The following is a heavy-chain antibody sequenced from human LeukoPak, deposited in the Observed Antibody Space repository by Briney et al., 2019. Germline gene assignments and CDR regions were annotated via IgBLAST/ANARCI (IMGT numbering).Heavy chain of an antibody. Sequence: GGSLKLSCVASGFSFGNYAMSWVRQAPGKGLQWVSQISGTGGATWYAGFARDRFTISRDNSKKTLYLQMSGLRVEDTAMYYCVKDPRDTYGTNWFVSWGQGTLLIVSS. CDR2: ISGTGGAT. V-gene: IGHV3-23*01. CDR3: VKDPRDTYGTNWFVS. J-gene: IGHJ5*01. D-gene: IGHD2-21*01. CDR1: GFSFGNYA.